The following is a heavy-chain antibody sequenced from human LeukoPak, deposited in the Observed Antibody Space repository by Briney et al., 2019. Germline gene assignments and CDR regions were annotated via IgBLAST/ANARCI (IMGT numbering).Heavy chain of an antibody. CDR3: AKVPGSFDAFDI. D-gene: IGHD2-15*01. V-gene: IGHV3-30*02. CDR2: IRYDGSNK. J-gene: IGHJ3*02. Sequence: GGSLRLSCAASGFTFSDYWMHWVRQAPGKGLEWVAFIRYDGSNKYYADSVKGRFTISRDNSKNTLYLQMNSLRAEDTAVYYCAKVPGSFDAFDIWGQGTMVTVSS. CDR1: GFTFSDYW.